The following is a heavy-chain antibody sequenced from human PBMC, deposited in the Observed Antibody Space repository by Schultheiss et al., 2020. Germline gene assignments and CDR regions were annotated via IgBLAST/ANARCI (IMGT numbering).Heavy chain of an antibody. CDR2: INAGNGNT. Sequence: ASVKVSFKASGYTFTSYAMHWVRQAPGQRLEWMGWINAGNGNTKYSQKFQGRVTITRDTSASTAYMELSSLRSEDTAVYYCASRYSSGWYGPVSWGQGTLVTVSS. J-gene: IGHJ4*02. D-gene: IGHD6-19*01. CDR1: GYTFTSYA. CDR3: ASRYSSGWYGPVS. V-gene: IGHV1-3*01.